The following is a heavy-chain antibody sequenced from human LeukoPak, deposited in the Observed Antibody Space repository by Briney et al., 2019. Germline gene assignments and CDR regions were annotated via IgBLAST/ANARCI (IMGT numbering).Heavy chain of an antibody. D-gene: IGHD1-26*01. J-gene: IGHJ4*02. CDR1: GFTFSNYN. CDR2: ISSSGSTI. Sequence: GGSLRLSCAASGFTFSNYNMNWVRQAQGKGLEWVSYISSSGSTIHYADSVKGRFTISRDNAKNSLYLQMNSLRTEDTAVYYCARVPTRWERHYFDYWGQGTLVTVSS. V-gene: IGHV3-48*04. CDR3: ARVPTRWERHYFDY.